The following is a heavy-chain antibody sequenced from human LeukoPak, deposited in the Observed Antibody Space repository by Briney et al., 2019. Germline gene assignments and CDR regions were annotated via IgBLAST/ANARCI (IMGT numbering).Heavy chain of an antibody. Sequence: PGGSLRLSCAVSGFTFSSYPMNWVRQAPGNGLEWVSSISSSSTYTFYADSVKGRFTISRDNAKNSLYLQMNSLRAEDTAVYYCAREAAFDMWGQGTMVTVSS. V-gene: IGHV3-21*06. CDR2: ISSSSTYT. CDR3: AREAAFDM. CDR1: GFTFSSYP. J-gene: IGHJ3*02.